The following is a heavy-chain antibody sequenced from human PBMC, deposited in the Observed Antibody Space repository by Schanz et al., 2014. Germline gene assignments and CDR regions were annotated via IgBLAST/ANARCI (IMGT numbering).Heavy chain of an antibody. V-gene: IGHV3-33*01. CDR3: ARDRAAGYSDSGMSYYYYRMDV. CDR2: IGYDGSEK. CDR1: GLTFDYYG. Sequence: QVQLVESGGGVVQPGRSLRLSCATSGLTFDYYGMNWVRQAPGKGLEWVANIGYDGSEKYYVDSVKGRFTISRDNSKNTLYLEMNNRRAEYTAVYFCARDRAAGYSDSGMSYYYYRMDVWGQGTTVTVSS. D-gene: IGHD3-10*01. J-gene: IGHJ6*02.